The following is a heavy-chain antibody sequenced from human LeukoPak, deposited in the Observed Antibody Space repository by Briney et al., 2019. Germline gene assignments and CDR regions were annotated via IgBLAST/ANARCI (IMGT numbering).Heavy chain of an antibody. Sequence: ASVKVSCKASGYTFTSYYMHWVRQAPGQGLEWMGIINPSGGSTSYAQKFQGRVTMTRDMSTSTVYMELSSLRSEDTAVYYCARDARYSSGWYVYYYYMDVWGKGTTVTVSS. CDR3: ARDARYSSGWYVYYYYMDV. J-gene: IGHJ6*03. D-gene: IGHD6-19*01. V-gene: IGHV1-46*01. CDR1: GYTFTSYY. CDR2: INPSGGST.